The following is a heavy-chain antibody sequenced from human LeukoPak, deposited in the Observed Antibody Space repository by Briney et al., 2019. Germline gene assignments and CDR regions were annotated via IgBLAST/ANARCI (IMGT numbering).Heavy chain of an antibody. J-gene: IGHJ6*03. CDR1: GFTFDDYG. Sequence: PGGSLRLSCAASGFTFDDYGMSWVRQAPGKGLEWVSGINWNGDDTHYADSVKGRFTISRDNAKNSLYLQMNSLRAEDTALYYCARTGLNNWITDYYYFYFMDVWGKGTTVTVSS. V-gene: IGHV3-20*04. CDR2: INWNGDDT. CDR3: ARTGLNNWITDYYYFYFMDV. D-gene: IGHD1-20*01.